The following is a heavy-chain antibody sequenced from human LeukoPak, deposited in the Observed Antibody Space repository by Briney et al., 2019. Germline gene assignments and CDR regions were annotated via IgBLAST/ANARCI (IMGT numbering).Heavy chain of an antibody. CDR2: IYYSGST. D-gene: IGHD6-19*01. Sequence: SETLSLTCTVSGGSIRSYYWSWIRQPPGKGLEWIGYIYYSGSTNYNPSLKSRVTISVDTSKNQFSLKLSSVTAADTAVYYCARSTGWLGGAFDIWGQGTMVTVSS. J-gene: IGHJ3*02. CDR1: GGSIRSYY. CDR3: ARSTGWLGGAFDI. V-gene: IGHV4-59*08.